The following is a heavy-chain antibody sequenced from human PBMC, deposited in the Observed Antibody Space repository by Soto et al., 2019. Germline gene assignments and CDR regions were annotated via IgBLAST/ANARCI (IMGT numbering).Heavy chain of an antibody. J-gene: IGHJ6*02. D-gene: IGHD3-10*01. CDR3: ARDGVVRFSYGMDV. Sequence: EVQLVESGGGLVKPGGSLRLSCAASGFTFSSYSMNWVRQAPGKGLEWVSSISSSSSYIYYADSVKGRFTISRDNAKNSLYLQMNSLRAEGTAVYCCARDGVVRFSYGMDVWGQGTTVTVSS. CDR1: GFTFSSYS. CDR2: ISSSSSYI. V-gene: IGHV3-21*01.